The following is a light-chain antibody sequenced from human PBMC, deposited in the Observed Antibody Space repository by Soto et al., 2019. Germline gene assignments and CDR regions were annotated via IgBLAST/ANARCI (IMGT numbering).Light chain of an antibody. J-gene: IGLJ2*01. CDR1: TGAVTSGYY. V-gene: IGLV7-43*01. CDR2: STT. Sequence: QAVVTQEPSLTVSPGGTVTLTCASSTGAVTSGYYPNWFQQKPGQPPRALIYSTTYKHSWTPARFSGSLLGGKAALTLSGVQPEDEADYYCLLFYGDSVPFGGGTKLTVL. CDR3: LLFYGDSVP.